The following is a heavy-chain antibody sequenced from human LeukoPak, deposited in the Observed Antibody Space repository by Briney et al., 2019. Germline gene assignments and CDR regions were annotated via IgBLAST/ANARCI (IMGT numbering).Heavy chain of an antibody. J-gene: IGHJ4*02. CDR1: GYTFTGYY. CDR3: ARRGYVFSELDN. V-gene: IGHV1-2*02. Sequence: GASVKVSCRASGYTFTGYYIHWVRQASGQGLEWMGWINPKSGDTNLAQKFQGRVAMTRDTSIRTVYMELSRLTSDDTAVYYCARRGYVFSELDNWGQGTLVIVSS. D-gene: IGHD5-12*01. CDR2: INPKSGDT.